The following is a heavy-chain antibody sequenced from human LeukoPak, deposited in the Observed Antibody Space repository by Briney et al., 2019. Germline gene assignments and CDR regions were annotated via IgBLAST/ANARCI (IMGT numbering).Heavy chain of an antibody. CDR1: GYTFTGYW. D-gene: IGHD5-24*01. CDR2: ISPSGGST. CDR3: ARDNSVRDEAWWFNP. Sequence: ASVTLSCKAFGYTFTGYWMHWVRQAPGQGPEWMGVISPSGGSTIYAQKFKGRVTLTRDMSTSKDYLELSSLRSEDTAVYYCARDNSVRDEAWWFNPGGQGTLVTVSP. J-gene: IGHJ5*02. V-gene: IGHV1-46*01.